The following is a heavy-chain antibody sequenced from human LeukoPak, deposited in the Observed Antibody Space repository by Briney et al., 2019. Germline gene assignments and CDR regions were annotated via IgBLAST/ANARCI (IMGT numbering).Heavy chain of an antibody. CDR1: GFTFSSYS. CDR3: ARDVSPRITMVRGVLDY. J-gene: IGHJ4*02. Sequence: GGSLRLSCAASGFTFSSYSMNWVRQAPGKGLEWVSAISGSGGSTYYADSVKGRFTISRDNSKNTLYLQMNSLRAEDTAVYYCARDVSPRITMVRGVLDYWGQGTLVTVSS. D-gene: IGHD3-10*01. CDR2: ISGSGGST. V-gene: IGHV3-23*01.